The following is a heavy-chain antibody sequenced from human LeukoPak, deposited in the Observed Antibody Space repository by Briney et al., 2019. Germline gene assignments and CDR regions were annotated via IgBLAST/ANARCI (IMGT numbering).Heavy chain of an antibody. CDR3: ARQEIAAAGNDY. D-gene: IGHD6-13*01. CDR1: GGSISSSSYY. CDR2: IYYSGST. V-gene: IGHV4-39*01. Sequence: SETLSLTCTVSGGSISSSSYYWGWIRQPPGKGLEWIGSIYYSGSTYYNPFLKSRVTISVDTSKNQFSLKLSSVTAADTAVYYCARQEIAAAGNDYWGQGTLVTVSS. J-gene: IGHJ4*02.